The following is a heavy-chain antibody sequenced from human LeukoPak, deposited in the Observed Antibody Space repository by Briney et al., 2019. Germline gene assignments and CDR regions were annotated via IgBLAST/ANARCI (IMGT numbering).Heavy chain of an antibody. D-gene: IGHD5-18*01. Sequence: SVKVSYKASERTFTSYASIWVRQAPGQGLDWLGGIIPIFGTANYAQKFQGRVTITADESTSTAYMELSSLRSEDTAVYYCARGSRYSYGYDYWGQGTLVTVSS. CDR1: ERTFTSYA. CDR2: IIPIFGTA. CDR3: ARGSRYSYGYDY. J-gene: IGHJ4*02. V-gene: IGHV1-69*13.